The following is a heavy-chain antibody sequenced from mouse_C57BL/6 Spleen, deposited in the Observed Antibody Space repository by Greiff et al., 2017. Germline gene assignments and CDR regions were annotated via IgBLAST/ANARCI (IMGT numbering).Heavy chain of an antibody. CDR2: INPNNGGT. J-gene: IGHJ3*01. Sequence: EVQLQQSGPELVKPGASVKISCKASGYTFTDYYMNWVKQSHGKSLEWIGDINPNNGGTSYNQKFKGKATLTVDKSSSTAYMELRSLTSEDSAVYYCAREFYYGSSYETYWGQGTLVTVSA. CDR3: AREFYYGSSYETY. V-gene: IGHV1-26*01. D-gene: IGHD1-1*01. CDR1: GYTFTDYY.